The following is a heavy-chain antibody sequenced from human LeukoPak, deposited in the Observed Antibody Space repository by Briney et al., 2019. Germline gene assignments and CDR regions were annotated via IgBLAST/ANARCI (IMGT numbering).Heavy chain of an antibody. CDR2: IYTGGST. Sequence: SQTLSLTCTVSGGSISSGSYYWSWIRQPAGKGLEWIGRIYTGGSTNYNPSLKSRVTISVDTSKNQFSLKLSSVTAADTAVYYCARDMAGYSGSYLTYFDYWGQGTLVTVSS. V-gene: IGHV4-61*02. CDR3: ARDMAGYSGSYLTYFDY. CDR1: GGSISSGSYY. D-gene: IGHD1-26*01. J-gene: IGHJ4*02.